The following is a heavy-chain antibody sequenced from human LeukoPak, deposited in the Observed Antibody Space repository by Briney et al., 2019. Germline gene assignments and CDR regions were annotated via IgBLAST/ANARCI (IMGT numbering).Heavy chain of an antibody. Sequence: ASVKVSCKASGYTFTSYYMHWVRQAPGQGLEWMGIINPSGGSTSYAQKFQGRVTMTRDTSTSTVYMELSSLRSEDTAVYYCAREKPQQWLAPYYFDYWGQGTLVTVSS. CDR3: AREKPQQWLAPYYFDY. D-gene: IGHD6-19*01. V-gene: IGHV1-46*01. CDR2: INPSGGST. CDR1: GYTFTSYY. J-gene: IGHJ4*02.